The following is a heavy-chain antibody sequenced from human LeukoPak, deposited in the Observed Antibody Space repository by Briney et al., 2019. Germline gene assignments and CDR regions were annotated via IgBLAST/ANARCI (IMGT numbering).Heavy chain of an antibody. J-gene: IGHJ6*02. CDR1: DGSISSYY. CDR2: IQNSAIYRAKI. CDR3: ARLSSALYYSMDV. Sequence: PSETLSLTCAVSDGSISSYYWTWIRQPPGKGLEWVGYIQNSAIYRAKIKSSPSLQSRVSLSIDTSKNQVSLTVNSVTAADTAVYYCARLSSALYYSMDVWGPGTAVTVSS. D-gene: IGHD6-6*01. V-gene: IGHV4-59*08.